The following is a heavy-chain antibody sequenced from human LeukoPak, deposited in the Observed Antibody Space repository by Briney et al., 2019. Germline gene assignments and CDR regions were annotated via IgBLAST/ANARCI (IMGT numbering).Heavy chain of an antibody. D-gene: IGHD6-13*01. Sequence: SETLSLTCTVSGGSISSYYWSWIRQPPGKGLEWIGYIFYSGSTNYNPSLKSRVTISVDTSKNQFSLKLRSVTAADTAVYYCARLNIIGSSPVHHFDYWGQGTLVTVSP. V-gene: IGHV4-59*12. CDR2: IFYSGST. CDR3: ARLNIIGSSPVHHFDY. J-gene: IGHJ4*02. CDR1: GGSISSYY.